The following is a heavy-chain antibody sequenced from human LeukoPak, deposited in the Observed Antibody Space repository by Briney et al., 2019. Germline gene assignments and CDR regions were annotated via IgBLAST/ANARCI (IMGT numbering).Heavy chain of an antibody. Sequence: PSETLSLTCTVSGGSISSSSYYWGWIRQPPGKGLEWIGSIYYSGSTYYNPSLKSRVTISVDTSKNQFSLKLSSVTAADTAVYYCARETLRYSSSFDYWGQGTLVTVSS. V-gene: IGHV4-39*07. CDR2: IYYSGST. D-gene: IGHD3-9*01. J-gene: IGHJ4*02. CDR1: GGSISSSSYY. CDR3: ARETLRYSSSFDY.